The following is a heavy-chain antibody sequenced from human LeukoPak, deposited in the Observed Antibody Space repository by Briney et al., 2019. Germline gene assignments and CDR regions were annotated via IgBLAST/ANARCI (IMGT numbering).Heavy chain of an antibody. J-gene: IGHJ4*02. CDR1: GFTFSRRE. Sequence: GGSLTLSCSASGFTFSRREMAWVRQAPGKGLEWVANIKQDESEKYYVDSVKGRFTISRDNAKNSLYLQMNSLRAEDTAVYYCARDKIEGPTKLDYWGQGILVTVSS. V-gene: IGHV3-7*01. D-gene: IGHD1-1*01. CDR3: ARDKIEGPTKLDY. CDR2: IKQDESEK.